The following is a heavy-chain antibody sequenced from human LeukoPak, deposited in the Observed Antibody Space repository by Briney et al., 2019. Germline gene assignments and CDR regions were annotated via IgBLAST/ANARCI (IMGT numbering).Heavy chain of an antibody. D-gene: IGHD2-15*01. V-gene: IGHV3-7*01. Sequence: GGSLRLSCAASGFTLSSYWMSWVRQAPGKGLEWVANIKYDGSEKDYVDSVKGRFTISRDNAKNSLYLQMNSLRAEDTAVYYCARDQWWSDYWGQGTLVTVSS. CDR1: GFTLSSYW. CDR2: IKYDGSEK. J-gene: IGHJ4*02. CDR3: ARDQWWSDY.